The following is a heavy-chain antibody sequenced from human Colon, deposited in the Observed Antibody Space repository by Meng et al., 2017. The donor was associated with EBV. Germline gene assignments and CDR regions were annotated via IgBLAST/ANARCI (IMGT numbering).Heavy chain of an antibody. J-gene: IGHJ4*02. CDR3: ARDPYATGWAG. CDR2: SYYSGST. CDR1: GGSISSSGYY. V-gene: IGHV4-31*11. D-gene: IGHD6-19*01. Sequence: QVQLQESCPGLVKPSQTLSLTCGVSGGSISSSGYYWSWIRQPPGKGLEWIGYSYYSGSTNYNPSLRGRVTISLDKSKNQFSLTLRSVTAADTAVYYCARDPYATGWAGWGQGTLVTVYS.